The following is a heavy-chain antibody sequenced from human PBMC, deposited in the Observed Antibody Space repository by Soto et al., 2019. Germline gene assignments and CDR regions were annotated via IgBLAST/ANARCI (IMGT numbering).Heavy chain of an antibody. CDR1: GGSISSSNW. Sequence: KSSETLSLTCAVSGGSISSSNWWSWVRQPPGKGLEWIGEIYHSGSTNYNPSLKSRVTISVDKSKNQFSLKLSSVTAADTAVYYCARLRGSSGWPSGWGNYYYGMDVWGQGTTVTVSS. V-gene: IGHV4-4*02. J-gene: IGHJ6*02. CDR3: ARLRGSSGWPSGWGNYYYGMDV. D-gene: IGHD6-19*01. CDR2: IYHSGST.